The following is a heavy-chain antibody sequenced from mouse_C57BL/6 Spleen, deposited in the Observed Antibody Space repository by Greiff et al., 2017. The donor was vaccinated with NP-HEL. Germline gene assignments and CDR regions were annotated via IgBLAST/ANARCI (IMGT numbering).Heavy chain of an antibody. Sequence: QVQLKQPGAELVKPGASVKMSCKASGYTFTSYWITWVRQRPGQGLEWIGDIYPGSGSTNYNEKFKSKATLTVDTSSSTAYMQLSSLTSEDSAVYYCARSDMITKYYFDYWGQGTTLTVSS. V-gene: IGHV1-55*01. CDR2: IYPGSGST. CDR1: GYTFTSYW. J-gene: IGHJ2*01. CDR3: ARSDMITKYYFDY. D-gene: IGHD2-4*01.